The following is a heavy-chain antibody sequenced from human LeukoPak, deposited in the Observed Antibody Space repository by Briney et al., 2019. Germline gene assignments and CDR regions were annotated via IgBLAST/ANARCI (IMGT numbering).Heavy chain of an antibody. CDR1: GGSISSGGYY. CDR2: ISYSGST. V-gene: IGHV4-31*03. Sequence: SETLSLTCTVSGGSISSGGYYWNWIRQHPGNGLEWIGYISYSGSTHYTPSHKSRVAISIDTSKKQFSLRESAVTAADLAVYCWAREGGDMMVRGVIIAGAFDIWGQGTMVTVSS. J-gene: IGHJ3*02. D-gene: IGHD3-10*01. CDR3: AREGGDMMVRGVIIAGAFDI.